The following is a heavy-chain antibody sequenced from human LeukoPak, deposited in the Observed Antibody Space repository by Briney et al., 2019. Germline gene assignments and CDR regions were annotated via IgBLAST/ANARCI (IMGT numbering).Heavy chain of an antibody. CDR2: INHSGST. D-gene: IGHD5-18*01. J-gene: IGHJ4*02. CDR3: ASGGYSYGFDQ. CDR1: GGSFSGYY. Sequence: SETLSLTCAVYGGSFSGYYWSWIRQPPGKGLEWIGEINHSGSTNYNPSLKGRVTISVDTSKNQFSLKLSSVTAADTAVYYCASGGYSYGFDQWGQGTLVTVSS. V-gene: IGHV4-34*01.